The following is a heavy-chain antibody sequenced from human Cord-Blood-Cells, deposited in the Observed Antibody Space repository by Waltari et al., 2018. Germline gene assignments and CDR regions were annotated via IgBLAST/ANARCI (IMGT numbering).Heavy chain of an antibody. J-gene: IGHJ5*02. D-gene: IGHD6-13*01. CDR2: IIPIFGTA. CDR1: GGTFSSYA. Sequence: SSVKVSCKASGGTFSSYAISWVRQAPGQGLQWMGGIIPIFGTANYAQKFQVRVTITADEPTSTAYMELSSLRSEDTAVYYCARLPDRAAAGTNWFDPWGQGTLVTVSS. CDR3: ARLPDRAAAGTNWFDP. V-gene: IGHV1-69*01.